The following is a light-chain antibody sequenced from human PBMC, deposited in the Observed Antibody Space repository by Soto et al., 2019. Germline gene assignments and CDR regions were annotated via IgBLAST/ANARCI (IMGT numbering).Light chain of an antibody. CDR2: AAS. Sequence: IPLTQSPSSLSASIGDRVTITCRASQGISSYLAWYQHTPGTAPKLLIYAASTLQSGVPSRFSGSGSGTDFTLTISSLQPEDFATYYCQQVNTYPFTFGPGTKVDIK. CDR3: QQVNTYPFT. CDR1: QGISSY. J-gene: IGKJ3*01. V-gene: IGKV1-9*01.